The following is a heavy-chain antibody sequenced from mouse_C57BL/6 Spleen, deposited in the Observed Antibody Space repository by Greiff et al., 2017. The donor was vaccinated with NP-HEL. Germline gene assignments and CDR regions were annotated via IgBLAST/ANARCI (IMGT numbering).Heavy chain of an antibody. CDR3: ASGDYGNSFYAMDY. CDR2: IYPRSGNT. V-gene: IGHV1-81*01. Sequence: QVQLQQSGAELARPGASVKLSCKASGYTFTSYGISWVKQRTGQGLEWIGEIYPRSGNTYYNEKFKGKDTLTADKSSSTAYMELRSLTSEDSAVYFCASGDYGNSFYAMDYWGQGTSVTVSS. D-gene: IGHD2-1*01. CDR1: GYTFTSYG. J-gene: IGHJ4*01.